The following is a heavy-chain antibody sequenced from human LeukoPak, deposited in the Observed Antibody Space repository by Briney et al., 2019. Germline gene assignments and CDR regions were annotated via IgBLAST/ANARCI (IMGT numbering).Heavy chain of an antibody. CDR3: ARNRYGITMVRGVITEPYGMDV. J-gene: IGHJ6*02. V-gene: IGHV1-18*01. CDR2: ISAYNGIT. Sequence: GASVKVSCKASGYTFTSYGISWVRQAPGQGLEWMGWISAYNGITNYAQKLQGRVTMTTDTSTSTAYMELRSLRSDDTAVYYCARNRYGITMVRGVITEPYGMDVWGQGTTVTVSS. CDR1: GYTFTSYG. D-gene: IGHD3-10*01.